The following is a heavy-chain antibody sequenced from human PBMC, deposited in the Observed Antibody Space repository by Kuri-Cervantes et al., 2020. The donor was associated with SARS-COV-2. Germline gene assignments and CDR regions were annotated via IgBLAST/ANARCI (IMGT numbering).Heavy chain of an antibody. V-gene: IGHV3-23*01. CDR1: GFTFSSYA. CDR3: AKDQLWGSSSNFDY. J-gene: IGHJ4*02. CDR2: ISGSGGST. D-gene: IGHD6-6*01. Sequence: GESLKISCAASGFTFSSYAMSWVRQAPGKGLEWVSVISGSGGSTYYADSVKGRFTISRDNSKNTLYVQMNSLRAEDTAIYYCAKDQLWGSSSNFDYWGQGTLVTVSS.